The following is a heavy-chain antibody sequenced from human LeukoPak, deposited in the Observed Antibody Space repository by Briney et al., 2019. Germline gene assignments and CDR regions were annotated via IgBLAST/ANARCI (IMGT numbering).Heavy chain of an antibody. CDR1: GGTFSSYA. D-gene: IGHD3-22*01. CDR2: IIPIFGTA. V-gene: IGHV1-69*13. Sequence: GASVKVSCKASGGTFSSYAISWVRQAPGQGLEWMGGIIPIFGTANYAQKFQGRVTITADESTSTAYMELSSLRSEGTAVYYCARDWDSSGYYQQYWGQGTLVTVSS. J-gene: IGHJ4*02. CDR3: ARDWDSSGYYQQY.